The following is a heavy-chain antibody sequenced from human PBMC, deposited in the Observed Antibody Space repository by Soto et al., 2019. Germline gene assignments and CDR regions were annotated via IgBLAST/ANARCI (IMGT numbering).Heavy chain of an antibody. CDR3: VRRGSGYYDSSCYRSGDAFDI. V-gene: IGHV4-39*01. J-gene: IGHJ3*02. CDR2: IYYSGST. D-gene: IGHD3-22*01. Sequence: WGWIRQPPGRGLERIGSIYYSGSTYYNPSRKSRVTISVDTSKNQFSLKLSSVTAADTAVYYCVRRGSGYYDSSCYRSGDAFDIWGQGTMVTVSS.